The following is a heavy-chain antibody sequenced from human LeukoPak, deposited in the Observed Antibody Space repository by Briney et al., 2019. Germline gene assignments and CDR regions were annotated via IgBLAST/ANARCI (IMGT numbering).Heavy chain of an antibody. CDR2: IYNSGST. CDR1: GGSISSYY. J-gene: IGHJ4*02. V-gene: IGHV4-59*01. CDR3: ARSERGYSPLDY. D-gene: IGHD1-1*01. Sequence: SETLSLTCTVSGGSISSYYWTWIRQPPGKGLEWTGYIYNSGSTNYNPSLKSRVTISIDTSENQISLKLSSVTAADTAVYYCARSERGYSPLDYWGQGTLVTVSS.